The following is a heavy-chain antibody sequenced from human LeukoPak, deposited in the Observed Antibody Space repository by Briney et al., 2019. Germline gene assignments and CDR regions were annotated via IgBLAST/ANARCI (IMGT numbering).Heavy chain of an antibody. Sequence: SETLSLTCTVSGGSISSSSYYWAWIRQPPGKGLEWIGSIYYSGSTNYNPSLKSRVTISVDTSKNQFSLKLSSVTAADTAVYYCARDSGGYSYGLDYWGQGTLVTVSS. CDR1: GGSISSSSYY. V-gene: IGHV4-39*07. CDR2: IYYSGST. CDR3: ARDSGGYSYGLDY. D-gene: IGHD5-18*01. J-gene: IGHJ4*02.